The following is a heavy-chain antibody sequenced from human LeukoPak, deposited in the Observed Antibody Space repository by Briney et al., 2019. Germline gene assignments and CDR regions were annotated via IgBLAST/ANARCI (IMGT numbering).Heavy chain of an antibody. Sequence: GGSLRLSCTASGFTVSSNYMSWVRQAPGKGLEWVSVIDTGGATYYADSVKGRFTISRDNSKNTLYLQMNSLRAEDTAVYYCAKDHRDYWGQGTLVTVSS. J-gene: IGHJ4*02. CDR1: GFTVSSNY. V-gene: IGHV3-53*01. CDR2: IDTGGAT. CDR3: AKDHRDY.